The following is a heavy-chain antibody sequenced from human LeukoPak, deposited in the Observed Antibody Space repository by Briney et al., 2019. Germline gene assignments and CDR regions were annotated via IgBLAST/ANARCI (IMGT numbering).Heavy chain of an antibody. CDR3: AKTVAGYWYFDL. J-gene: IGHJ2*01. CDR1: GGSISHYF. CDR2: TYYSGST. Sequence: SETLSLTCTVSGGSISHYFWSWIRQPPGKALEWIGYTYYSGSTNYNPSLKSRVTISVDPSKNQFSLKLNSVTAADTAVYYCAKTVAGYWYFDLWGRGTLVTVSS. V-gene: IGHV4-59*08. D-gene: IGHD6-19*01.